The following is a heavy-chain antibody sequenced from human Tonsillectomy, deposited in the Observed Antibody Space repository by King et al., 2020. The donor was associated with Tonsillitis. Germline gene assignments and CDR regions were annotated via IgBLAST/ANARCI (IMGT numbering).Heavy chain of an antibody. CDR1: GFTFSNYA. J-gene: IGHJ1*01. D-gene: IGHD3-10*01. V-gene: IGHV3-30*04. CDR2: ISYDGSKK. CDR3: ATAEYYGSETLGKYFQK. Sequence: HVQLVESGGGVVQPGRSLRLSCAASGFTFSNYAIHWVRQAPGKGLEWVAVISYDGSKKYYADSVKGRFTISRDNSKNTLYLQMNSLRAEDRAVYYCATAEYYGSETLGKYFQKWGQGTLVTVSS.